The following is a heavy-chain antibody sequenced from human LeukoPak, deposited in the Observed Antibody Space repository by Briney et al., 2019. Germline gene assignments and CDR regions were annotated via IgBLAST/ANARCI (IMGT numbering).Heavy chain of an antibody. CDR2: IYPGDSDT. D-gene: IGHD3-22*01. J-gene: IGHJ5*02. CDR1: GYSFTSYW. Sequence: GESLKISCKGSGYSFTSYWIGWVRQMPGKGLEWMGIIYPGDSDTRYSPSFQGQVTISADKSISTAYLQWSSLKASDTAMYYCARGDEDDSSGYYHYPNWFDPWGQGTLVTVSS. CDR3: ARGDEDDSSGYYHYPNWFDP. V-gene: IGHV5-51*01.